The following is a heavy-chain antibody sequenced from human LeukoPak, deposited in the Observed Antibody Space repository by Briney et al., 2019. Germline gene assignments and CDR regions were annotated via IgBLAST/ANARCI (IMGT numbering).Heavy chain of an antibody. CDR3: ARSTEYSSSWYWTYYYYYMDV. J-gene: IGHJ6*03. Sequence: SVKVSCQASGYTFTSYAMNWVRQAAGHGLEWMGWINTNTGNPTYAQGFTGRFVFSLDTSVSTAYLQISSLKAEDTAVYYCARSTEYSSSWYWTYYYYYMDVWGKGTTVTVSS. V-gene: IGHV7-4-1*02. D-gene: IGHD6-13*01. CDR1: GYTFTSYA. CDR2: INTNTGNP.